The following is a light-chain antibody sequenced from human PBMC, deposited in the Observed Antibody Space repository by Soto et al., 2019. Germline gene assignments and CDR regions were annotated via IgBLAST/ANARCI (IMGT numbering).Light chain of an antibody. CDR2: GAS. V-gene: IGKV3-20*01. Sequence: EIVLTRSPGTLSLSPGERATLSCRASQSISSGYLAWYQQKPGHAPRLLIYGASSRATGIPDRFSGSGSGTDFTLTISRLEPEDFAVYYCQQYGSSPLTFGGGTKVEIK. CDR3: QQYGSSPLT. J-gene: IGKJ4*01. CDR1: QSISSGY.